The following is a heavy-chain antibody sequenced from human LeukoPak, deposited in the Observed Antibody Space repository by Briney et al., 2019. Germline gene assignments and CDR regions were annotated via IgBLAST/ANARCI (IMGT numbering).Heavy chain of an antibody. CDR2: INSDGSGT. CDR3: ARTTSMNYVGDAFHI. D-gene: IGHD1-7*01. CDR1: GFQFSTYT. Sequence: GGSLRLSCEATGFQFSTYTMSWFRQAPGKGLVWVSRINSDGSGTTYADSVKGRFTISRDNAKCTLFLQMNSLRAEDTALYYCARTTSMNYVGDAFHIWGQGTMVTVSS. J-gene: IGHJ3*02. V-gene: IGHV3-74*01.